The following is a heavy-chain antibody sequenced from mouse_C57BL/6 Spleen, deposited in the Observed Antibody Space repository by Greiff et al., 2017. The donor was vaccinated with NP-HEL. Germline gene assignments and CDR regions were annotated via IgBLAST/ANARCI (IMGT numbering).Heavy chain of an antibody. CDR1: GYTFTSYW. V-gene: IGHV1-50*01. D-gene: IGHD1-1*01. CDR2: IDPSDSYT. J-gene: IGHJ4*01. CDR3: ARRITYYYAMDY. Sequence: QVQLQQSGPELVKPGASVKLSCKASGYTFTSYWMQWVKQRPGQGLEWIGEIDPSDSYTNYNQKFKGKATLTVDTSSSTAYMQLSSLTSEDSAVYYCARRITYYYAMDYWGQGTSVTVSS.